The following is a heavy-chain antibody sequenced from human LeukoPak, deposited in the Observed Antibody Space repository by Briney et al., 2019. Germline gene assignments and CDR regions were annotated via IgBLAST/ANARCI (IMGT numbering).Heavy chain of an antibody. Sequence: SETLSLTCTVSGGSISSSSYYWGWIRQPPGKGLEWIGSIYYSGSTYYNPSLKSRVTISVDTSKNQFSLKLSSVTAADTAVYYCARQGGGSYTRISWGQGTLVTVSS. CDR1: GGSISSSSYY. CDR2: IYYSGST. V-gene: IGHV4-39*01. D-gene: IGHD1-26*01. J-gene: IGHJ4*02. CDR3: ARQGGGSYTRIS.